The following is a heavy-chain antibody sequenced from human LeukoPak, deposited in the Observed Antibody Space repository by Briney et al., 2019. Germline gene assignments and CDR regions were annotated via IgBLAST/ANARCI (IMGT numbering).Heavy chain of an antibody. CDR2: ISYDGSNK. Sequence: GGSLRLSCAASGFTFSSYGMHWVRQAPGKGLEWVAVISYDGSNKYYADSVKGRFTISRDNSKNTLYLQMNSLRAEDTAVYYCAKPPAVYGGNGLDYMDVWGKGTTVTISS. D-gene: IGHD4-23*01. V-gene: IGHV3-30*18. CDR3: AKPPAVYGGNGLDYMDV. CDR1: GFTFSSYG. J-gene: IGHJ6*03.